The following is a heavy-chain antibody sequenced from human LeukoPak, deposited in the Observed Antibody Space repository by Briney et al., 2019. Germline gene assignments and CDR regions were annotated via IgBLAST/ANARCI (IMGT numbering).Heavy chain of an antibody. D-gene: IGHD1-26*01. J-gene: IGHJ4*02. CDR3: ARASGSYSNFDY. V-gene: IGHV3-30*19. Sequence: GGSLRLSCAASGFTFSGFGMHWVRQAPGKGLEWVGVITFGGNKKYFADSVRGRFTISRDNSKKTLYLQMSSLRNDDTAVYYCARASGSYSNFDYWGQGTLVTVSS. CDR2: ITFGGNKK. CDR1: GFTFSGFG.